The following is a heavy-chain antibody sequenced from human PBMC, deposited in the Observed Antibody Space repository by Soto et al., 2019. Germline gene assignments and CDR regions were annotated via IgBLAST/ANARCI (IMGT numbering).Heavy chain of an antibody. CDR3: VRVGIVARPY. J-gene: IGHJ4*02. Sequence: EVQMVESGGGLVQPGGSLRLSCEVSELTFSKFEMTWVRQAPGQGLEWVSSISSDGATIYYADSVKGRFTISRDNDKNLLYLQMNSLKGEDTATYYCVRVGIVARPYWGQGTPVTVSS. D-gene: IGHD2-21*01. CDR2: ISSDGATI. CDR1: ELTFSKFE. V-gene: IGHV3-48*03.